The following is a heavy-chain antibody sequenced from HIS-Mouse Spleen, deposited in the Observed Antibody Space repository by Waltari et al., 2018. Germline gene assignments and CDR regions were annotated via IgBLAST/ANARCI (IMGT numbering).Heavy chain of an antibody. D-gene: IGHD2-15*01. CDR1: GYTFTSYD. J-gene: IGHJ3*02. CDR3: ARWEYCSGGSCQSAFDI. Sequence: QVQLVQSGAEVKKPGASVKVSCKASGYTFTSYDINWVRQATGQGLEWMGWMNPNSGNTGYAQKFKGRVTMTRNTSISTAYMELSSLRSEDTAVYYCARWEYCSGGSCQSAFDIWGQGTMVTVSS. CDR2: MNPNSGNT. V-gene: IGHV1-8*01.